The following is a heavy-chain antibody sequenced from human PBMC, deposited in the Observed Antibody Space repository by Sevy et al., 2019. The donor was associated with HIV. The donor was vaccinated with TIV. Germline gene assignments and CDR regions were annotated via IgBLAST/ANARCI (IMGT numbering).Heavy chain of an antibody. CDR3: AREGCTQPNDH. CDR2: FSFGCGRI. Sequence: GGSLRLSCAASGFTFAKYSMSWVRQAPGKGLEWVSTFSFGCGRINYADSVKGRFTISRDDSKNAVFLQMNSLRAEDTATYFFAREGCTQPNDHWGQGTLVTVSS. D-gene: IGHD2-8*01. CDR1: GFTFAKYS. J-gene: IGHJ4*02. V-gene: IGHV3-23*01.